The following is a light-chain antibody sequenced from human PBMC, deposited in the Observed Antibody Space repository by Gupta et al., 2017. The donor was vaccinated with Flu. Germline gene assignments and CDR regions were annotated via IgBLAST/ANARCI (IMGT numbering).Light chain of an antibody. J-gene: IGKJ2*01. Sequence: RSSLSASVGDRVTITCRASQSISSSLNWYQHKPGEAPKLLIYGASSLQSGVPSRFSGSGYGTDFTLTISSLQPEDFAIYYCQQSYSTARTFGQGTKLEIK. V-gene: IGKV1-39*01. CDR2: GAS. CDR1: QSISSS. CDR3: QQSYSTART.